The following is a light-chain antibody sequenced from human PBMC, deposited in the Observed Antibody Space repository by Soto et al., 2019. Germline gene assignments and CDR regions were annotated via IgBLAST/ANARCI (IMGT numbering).Light chain of an antibody. V-gene: IGLV2-14*01. CDR2: DVT. CDR3: AAWDDSLNAVI. CDR1: SSDVGGYNS. J-gene: IGLJ2*01. Sequence: QSVLTQPASVSGSPGQSITISCTGTSSDVGGYNSVSWYRQDPGKAPKLMIYDVTNRPSGVSNRFSGSKSGNTASLTITGLQSEDEADYFCAAWDDSLNAVIFGGGTQLTVL.